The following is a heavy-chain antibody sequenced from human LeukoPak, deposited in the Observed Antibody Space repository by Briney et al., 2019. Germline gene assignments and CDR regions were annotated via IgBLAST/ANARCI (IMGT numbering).Heavy chain of an antibody. CDR2: ISAYNGNT. D-gene: IGHD6-19*01. CDR1: GYTFTSYG. CDR3: ARIDSSGWYNGY. J-gene: IGHJ4*02. Sequence: ASVTVSCTASGYTFTSYGISWVRQAPGQGLEWMGWISAYNGNTNYAQKLQGRVTMTTDTSTSTAYMELRSLRSDDTAVYYCARIDSSGWYNGYWGQGTLVTVSS. V-gene: IGHV1-18*01.